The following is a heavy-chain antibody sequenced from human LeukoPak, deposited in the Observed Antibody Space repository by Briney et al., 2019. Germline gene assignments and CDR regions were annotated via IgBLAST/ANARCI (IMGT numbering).Heavy chain of an antibody. V-gene: IGHV4-39*01. CDR1: GGSISSSSYY. CDR3: ARHGLSSGSYDY. Sequence: SETLSLTCTVSGGSISSSSYYWGWIRQPPGKGREWIGSIYYSGSTYYNPSLKSRVTISVDTSKNQFSLKLSSVTAADTAVYYCARHGLSSGSYDYWGQGTLVTVSS. CDR2: IYYSGST. J-gene: IGHJ4*02. D-gene: IGHD3-10*01.